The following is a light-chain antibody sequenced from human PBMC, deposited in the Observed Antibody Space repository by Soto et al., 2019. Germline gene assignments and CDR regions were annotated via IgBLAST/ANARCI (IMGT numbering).Light chain of an antibody. CDR2: NNN. Sequence: QSAVTQPPSASGTPGQRVTISCSGSSSNIGSNYVHWYQQFPGTAPKLLIYNNNERPSGVPDRLSGSKSGTSASLAISGLRSEDEADYYCAAWDDTLTAWVIGGGTKLTVL. V-gene: IGLV1-47*02. CDR3: AAWDDTLTAWV. J-gene: IGLJ3*02. CDR1: SSNIGSNY.